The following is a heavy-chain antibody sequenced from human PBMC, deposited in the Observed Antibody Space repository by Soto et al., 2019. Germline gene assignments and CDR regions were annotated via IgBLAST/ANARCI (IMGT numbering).Heavy chain of an antibody. Sequence: ASVKVSCKASGYSFTGYYIHWVRQAAGQGLEWMGWMNPNSGNTGYAQKFQGRVTMTRNTSISTAYMELSSLRSEDTAVYYCARDFWSGYYFHDYGMHVWGQGTTVTVSS. CDR3: ARDFWSGYYFHDYGMHV. V-gene: IGHV1-8*02. CDR1: GYSFTGYY. CDR2: MNPNSGNT. D-gene: IGHD3-3*01. J-gene: IGHJ6*02.